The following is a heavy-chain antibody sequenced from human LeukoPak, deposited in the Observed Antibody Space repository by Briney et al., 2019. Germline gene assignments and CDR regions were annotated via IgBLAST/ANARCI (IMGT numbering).Heavy chain of an antibody. CDR3: ARGYCSGGSCYSGSYY. CDR1: GFPFSSYN. V-gene: IGHV3-21*01. Sequence: KTGGSLRLSCAASGFPFSSYNLNWVRQAPGKGLEWVSSISSGSYIYYADSVKGRFTIPRDNAKNSVYLQMNSLRAEDTAVYYCARGYCSGGSCYSGSYYWGQGTLVTVSS. D-gene: IGHD2-15*01. CDR2: ISSGSYI. J-gene: IGHJ4*02.